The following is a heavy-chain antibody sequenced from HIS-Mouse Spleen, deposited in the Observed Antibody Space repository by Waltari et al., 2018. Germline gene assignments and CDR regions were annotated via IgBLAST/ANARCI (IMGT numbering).Heavy chain of an antibody. J-gene: IGHJ4*02. CDR1: GFTFSSYA. Sequence: QVQLVESGGGVVQPGRSLRLSCAASGFTFSSYAMHWVRQAPGKWLGGVGVISYDGSNKYYADSVKGRFTISRDNSKNTLYLQMNSLRAEDTAVYYCARGFVDTAMVDYWGQGTLVTVSS. CDR2: ISYDGSNK. V-gene: IGHV3-30-3*01. CDR3: ARGFVDTAMVDY. D-gene: IGHD5-18*01.